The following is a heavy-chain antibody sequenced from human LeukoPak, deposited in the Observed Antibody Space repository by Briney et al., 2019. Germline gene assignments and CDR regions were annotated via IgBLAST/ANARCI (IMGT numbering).Heavy chain of an antibody. CDR1: GGSISSGDYY. Sequence: SETLSLTCTVSGGSISSGDYYWSWIRQPPGKGLEWIGYIYYSGSTYYNPSLKSRITISVDTSKNQFSLKLNSVTAADTAVHYCARTGGTIDYWGQGTLVTVSS. CDR2: IYYSGST. CDR3: ARTGGTIDY. V-gene: IGHV4-30-4*01. J-gene: IGHJ4*02. D-gene: IGHD2-8*02.